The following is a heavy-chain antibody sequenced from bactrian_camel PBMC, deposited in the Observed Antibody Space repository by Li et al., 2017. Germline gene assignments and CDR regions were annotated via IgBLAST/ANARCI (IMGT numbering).Heavy chain of an antibody. D-gene: IGHD1*01. V-gene: IGHV3S53*01. CDR2: IDRDGSA. J-gene: IGHJ4*01. CDR3: AAVKSGVGSLLSASEYKY. CDR1: VDIYTSAC. Sequence: HVQLVESGGGSVQPGGSLRLSCEFSVDIYTSACMAWFREAPGKEREWIAVIDRDGSASYARSVKGRFTISKDNAENTLYLQMDNLSPEDTAVYYCAAVKSGVGSLLSASEYKYWGQGTQVTVS.